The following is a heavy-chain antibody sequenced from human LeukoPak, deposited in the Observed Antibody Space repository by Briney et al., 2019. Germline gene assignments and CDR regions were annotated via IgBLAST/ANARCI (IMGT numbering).Heavy chain of an antibody. CDR3: ARGRIVGATPPDY. Sequence: SETLSLTCTVSGYSISSGYYWGWIRQPPGKGLEWIGSIYHSGSTYYNPSLKSRVTISVDTSKNQFSLKLSSVTAADTAVYYCARGRIVGATPPDYWGQGTLVTVSS. CDR2: IYHSGST. J-gene: IGHJ4*02. D-gene: IGHD1-26*01. CDR1: GYSISSGYY. V-gene: IGHV4-38-2*02.